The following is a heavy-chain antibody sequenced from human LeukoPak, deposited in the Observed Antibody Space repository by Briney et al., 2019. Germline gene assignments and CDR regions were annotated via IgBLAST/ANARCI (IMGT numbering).Heavy chain of an antibody. CDR3: ARLSYDSGTHYTCYEY. Sequence: GGSLRLSCAASGFTFSNAWMSWVRQAPGKGLVWVARISSDGSSTTYADSVKGRFTISRDNAKNSVYLQMNSLRADDTAVYYCARLSYDSGTHYTCYEYWGQGTLVTVSS. V-gene: IGHV3-74*03. CDR1: GFTFSNAW. D-gene: IGHD3-10*01. J-gene: IGHJ4*02. CDR2: ISSDGSST.